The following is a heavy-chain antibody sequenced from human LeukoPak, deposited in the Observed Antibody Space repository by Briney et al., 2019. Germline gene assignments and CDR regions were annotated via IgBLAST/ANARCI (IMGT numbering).Heavy chain of an antibody. CDR1: GGSISSSSYY. CDR3: ARRAGDLLVSVLWFDP. CDR2: IYYSGST. J-gene: IGHJ5*02. V-gene: IGHV4-39*01. Sequence: SETLSLTCTVSGGSISSSSYYWGWIRQPPGKGLEWIGSIYYSGSTYYNPSLKSRVTISVDTSKNQFSLKLSSVTAADTAVYYCARRAGDLLVSVLWFDPWGQGTLVTVSS. D-gene: IGHD2-21*01.